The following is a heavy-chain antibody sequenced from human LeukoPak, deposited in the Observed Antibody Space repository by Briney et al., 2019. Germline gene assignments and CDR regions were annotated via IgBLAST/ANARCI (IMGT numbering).Heavy chain of an antibody. V-gene: IGHV3-33*06. CDR1: GFTFSSYG. CDR2: IWYDGSNK. J-gene: IGHJ4*02. CDR3: AKSKYSESYYLLA. D-gene: IGHD1-26*01. Sequence: PGGSLRLSCAASGFTFSSYGMHWVRQAPGKGLEWVAVIWYDGSNKYYADSVKGRFTISRDNSKNTLYLQMNSLRAEDTAVYYCAKSKYSESYYLLAWGQGTLVTVSS.